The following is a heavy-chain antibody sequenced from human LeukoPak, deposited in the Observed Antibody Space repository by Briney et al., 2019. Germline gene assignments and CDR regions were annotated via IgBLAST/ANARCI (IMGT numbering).Heavy chain of an antibody. D-gene: IGHD3-10*01. CDR1: GGSISSGDYY. CDR3: ARVYNELRFGPDQLYYFDY. J-gene: IGHJ4*02. V-gene: IGHV4-30-4*01. Sequence: PSETLSLTCTVSGGSISSGDYYWSWIRQPPGKGLEWIGYIYYSGSTYYNPSLKSRVTISVDTSKNQFSLKLSSVTAADTAVYYCARVYNELRFGPDQLYYFDYWGQGTLVTVSS. CDR2: IYYSGST.